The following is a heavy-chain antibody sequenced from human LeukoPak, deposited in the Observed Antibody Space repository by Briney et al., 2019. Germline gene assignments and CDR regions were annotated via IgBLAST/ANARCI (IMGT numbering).Heavy chain of an antibody. J-gene: IGHJ4*02. CDR3: LIDIANDIYPFDY. CDR1: GITITHAW. CDR2: VKSKRDGETI. V-gene: IGHV3-15*01. Sequence: GGSLRLSCAASGITITHAWMSWVRQAPGKGLEWVGLVKSKRDGETIYYAAPVKGRFTISRDDSINTVYLQMNSLKTEDTALYYCLIDIANDIYPFDYGGQGALVTVSS. D-gene: IGHD2-15*01.